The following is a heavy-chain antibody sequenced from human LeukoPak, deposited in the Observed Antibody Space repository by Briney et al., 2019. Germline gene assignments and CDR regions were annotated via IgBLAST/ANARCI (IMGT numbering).Heavy chain of an antibody. Sequence: GGSLRLSCAASGFTFSNAWMSWVRQAPGKGLEWVAIIKKDGSEKYYVDSMKGRFTISRDNAKNSLFLQMNSLRAEDTAIYYCTTDTWYSAGHWGQGTLVTVSS. CDR1: GFTFSNAW. CDR2: IKKDGSEK. J-gene: IGHJ4*02. V-gene: IGHV3-7*03. CDR3: TTDTWYSAGH. D-gene: IGHD2-15*01.